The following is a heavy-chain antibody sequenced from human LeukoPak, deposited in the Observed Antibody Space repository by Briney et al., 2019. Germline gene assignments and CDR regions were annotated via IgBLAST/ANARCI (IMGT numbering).Heavy chain of an antibody. CDR2: IDSDGSRT. D-gene: IGHD6-13*01. V-gene: IGHV3-74*01. CDR3: ARGALYSSSAVDY. Sequence: PGGSLRLSCAAPGFIFNTYVMHWVRQAPGKGLVRVSRIDSDGSRTSYADSVKGRFTISRDNAKNTLYLQMNSLRAEDTAVYYCARGALYSSSAVDYWGQGTLVTVSS. J-gene: IGHJ4*02. CDR1: GFIFNTYV.